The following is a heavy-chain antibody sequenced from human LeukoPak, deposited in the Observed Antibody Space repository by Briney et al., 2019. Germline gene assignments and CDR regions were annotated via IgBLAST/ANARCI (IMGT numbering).Heavy chain of an antibody. CDR1: GVTFSSYG. Sequence: PGGSLRLPCAASGVTFSSYGMHWVRQAPGKGLEWVAVISYDGSNKYYADSVKGRFTISRDNSKNTLYLQMNSLRAEDTAVYYCAKDERYSSSWYDLWGQGTLVTVSS. CDR3: AKDERYSSSWYDL. CDR2: ISYDGSNK. D-gene: IGHD6-13*01. J-gene: IGHJ5*02. V-gene: IGHV3-30*18.